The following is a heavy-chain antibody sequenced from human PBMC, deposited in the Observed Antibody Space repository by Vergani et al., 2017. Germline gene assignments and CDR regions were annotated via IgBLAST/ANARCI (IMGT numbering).Heavy chain of an antibody. CDR2: ISGSGGST. CDR1: GFTFSSYA. J-gene: IGHJ5*02. Sequence: EVQLLESGGGLVQPGGSLRLSCAASGFTFSSYAMSWVRQAPGKGLEWVSAISGSGGSTYYADSVKGRFTISRDNAKNSLYLQMNSLRAEDTAVYYCALLGTTVTTLHRDWFDPWGQGTLVTVSS. CDR3: ALLGTTVTTLHRDWFDP. V-gene: IGHV3-23*01. D-gene: IGHD4-11*01.